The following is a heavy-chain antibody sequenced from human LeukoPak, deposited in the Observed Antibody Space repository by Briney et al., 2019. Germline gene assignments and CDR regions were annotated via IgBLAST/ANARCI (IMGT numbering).Heavy chain of an antibody. J-gene: IGHJ4*02. CDR1: GGSITSYY. V-gene: IGHV4-39*07. Sequence: SETLSLTCTVSGGSITSYYWGWIRQPPGKGLEWIGSTYYRGTTYYNPSLKSRVTISVDTSKNQFSLQLSSVTAADTAVYYCARDWNRYAYWGQGTLVTVSS. CDR3: ARDWNRYAY. D-gene: IGHD1-1*01. CDR2: TYYRGTT.